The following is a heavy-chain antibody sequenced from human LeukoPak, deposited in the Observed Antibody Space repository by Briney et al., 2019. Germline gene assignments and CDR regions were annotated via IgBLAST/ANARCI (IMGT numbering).Heavy chain of an antibody. CDR2: IIPIFGTA. V-gene: IGHV1-69*13. CDR3: ARGGWAADNAFDI. Sequence: ASVKVSCKASGGTFSSYAISWVRQAPGQGLEWMGGIIPIFGTANYAQKFQGRVTITADESTSTAYMELSSLRSEDTAVYYCARGGWAADNAFDIWGQGTMVTVSS. CDR1: GGTFSSYA. J-gene: IGHJ3*02. D-gene: IGHD6-13*01.